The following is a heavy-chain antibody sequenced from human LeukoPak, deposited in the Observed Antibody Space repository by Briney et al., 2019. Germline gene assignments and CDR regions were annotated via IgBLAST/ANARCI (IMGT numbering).Heavy chain of an antibody. J-gene: IGHJ1*01. CDR2: IWYDGSNK. CDR1: GFTFSSYG. D-gene: IGHD3-22*01. Sequence: GGSLRLSCAASGFTFSSYGVHWVRQAPGKGLEWVAVIWYDGSNKYYADSVKGRFTISRDNSKNTLYLQMNSLRAEDTAVYYCARDEEDYYDSSGYSGYLQHWGQGTLVTVSS. V-gene: IGHV3-33*01. CDR3: ARDEEDYYDSSGYSGYLQH.